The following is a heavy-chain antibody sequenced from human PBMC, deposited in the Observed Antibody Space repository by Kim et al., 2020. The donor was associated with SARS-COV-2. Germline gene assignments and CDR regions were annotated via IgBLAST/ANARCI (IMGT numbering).Heavy chain of an antibody. J-gene: IGHJ6*02. CDR3: ARDRFLEWLEHYYYGMDV. CDR1: GFTFSSYG. D-gene: IGHD3-3*01. Sequence: GGFLRLSCAASGFTFSSYGMHWVRQAPGKGLEWVAVIWYDGSNKYYADSVKGRFTISRDNSKNTLYLQMNSLRAEDTAVYYCARDRFLEWLEHYYYGMDVWGQGTTVTVSS. V-gene: IGHV3-33*01. CDR2: IWYDGSNK.